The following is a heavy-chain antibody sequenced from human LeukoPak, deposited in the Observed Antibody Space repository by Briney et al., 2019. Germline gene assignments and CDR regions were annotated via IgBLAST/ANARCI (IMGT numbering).Heavy chain of an antibody. Sequence: SETLSLTCNVSGGSISSGGYYWSWIRQHPGKGLEWIGYIYYSGSTYYNPSLKSRVTISVDTSKNQFSLKLSSVTAADTAVYYCARDPPYYDSSGTPTYYFDYWGQGTLVTVSS. J-gene: IGHJ4*02. CDR2: IYYSGST. CDR3: ARDPPYYDSSGTPTYYFDY. CDR1: GGSISSGGYY. D-gene: IGHD3-22*01. V-gene: IGHV4-31*03.